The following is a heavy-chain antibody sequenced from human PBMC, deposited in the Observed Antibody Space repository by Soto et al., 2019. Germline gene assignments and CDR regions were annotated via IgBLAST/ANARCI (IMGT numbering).Heavy chain of an antibody. CDR1: GGTFSSYA. D-gene: IGHD5-18*01. CDR2: IIPIFGSA. V-gene: IGHV1-69*01. J-gene: IGHJ3*02. Sequence: QVQLVQSGAEVKKPGSSVKVSCKASGGTFSSYAISWVRQAPGQGLEWLGGIIPIFGSANYAQKFQGKVTITGHASASTGYLGLSSLRSEDTAVYDCAGPGGLPYDAFDIWSQLTMVTFAS. CDR3: AGPGGLPYDAFDI.